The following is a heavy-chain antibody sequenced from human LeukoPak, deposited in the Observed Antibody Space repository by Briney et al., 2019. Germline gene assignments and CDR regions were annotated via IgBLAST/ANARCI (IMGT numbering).Heavy chain of an antibody. J-gene: IGHJ5*02. CDR1: GGSISSGSYY. D-gene: IGHD6-6*01. V-gene: IGHV4-61*02. Sequence: SETLSLTCTVSGGSISSGSYYWSWIPQPAGQGLEYIGRMYTSGSTNYNPSLKSRVTISVDTSKNQFSLKLSSVTAADTAVYYCARDRIAARPVFWFDPWGQGTLVTVSS. CDR3: ARDRIAARPVFWFDP. CDR2: MYTSGST.